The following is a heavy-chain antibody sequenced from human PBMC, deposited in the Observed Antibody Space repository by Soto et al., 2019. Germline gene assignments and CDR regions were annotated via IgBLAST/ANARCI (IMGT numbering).Heavy chain of an antibody. Sequence: NPSETLSLTCTVSGGSISSYYWSWIRQPPGKGLEWIGYIYYSGSTNYNPSLKSRVTISVDTSKNQFSLKLSSVTAADTAVYYCARDSHSSSWYGRGYYYYGMDVWGQGTTVTVSS. V-gene: IGHV4-59*01. J-gene: IGHJ6*02. CDR2: IYYSGST. CDR3: ARDSHSSSWYGRGYYYYGMDV. D-gene: IGHD6-13*01. CDR1: GGSISSYY.